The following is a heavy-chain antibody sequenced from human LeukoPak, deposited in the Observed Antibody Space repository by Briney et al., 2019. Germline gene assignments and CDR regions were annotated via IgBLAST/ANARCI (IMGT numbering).Heavy chain of an antibody. CDR1: GSTFSSFG. V-gene: IGHV3-30*03. D-gene: IGHD2-15*01. Sequence: GGSLRLSCAASGSTFSSFGIHWVRQAPGKGLEWVAVISYDGSNKYYTDSVKGRFTISRDNSKNTLYLQMNSLRAEDTAVYYCAISLGYCSGGNCYFDAFDIWGQGTMVTVSS. CDR3: AISLGYCSGGNCYFDAFDI. CDR2: ISYDGSNK. J-gene: IGHJ3*02.